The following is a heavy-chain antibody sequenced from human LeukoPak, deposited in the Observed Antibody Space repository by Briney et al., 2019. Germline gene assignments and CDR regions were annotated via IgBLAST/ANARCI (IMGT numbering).Heavy chain of an antibody. V-gene: IGHV1-18*01. CDR1: GYTFTSYG. D-gene: IGHD2-21*02. CDR3: ARDLVPSRGVVVTAIPRFDY. Sequence: ASVKVSCKASGYTFTSYGISWVRQAPVQGLEWMGWISAYNGNTNYAQKLQGRVTMTTDTSTSTAYMELRSLRSDDTAVYYCARDLVPSRGVVVTAIPRFDYWGQGTLVTVSS. J-gene: IGHJ4*02. CDR2: ISAYNGNT.